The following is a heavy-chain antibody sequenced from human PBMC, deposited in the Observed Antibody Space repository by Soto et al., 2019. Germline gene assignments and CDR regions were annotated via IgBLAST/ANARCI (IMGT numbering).Heavy chain of an antibody. Sequence: EVQLVESGGGLVQPGGSLRLVCVDSGSTLESHWMAWVRQAPGKGLEWVANIRQDGTEIHYVEAVRGRFIISRDNAKKSVYLQMNSLRVEDSARYYCATGGDFWSDFYGWFGAWGQGTLVTVSS. CDR2: IRQDGTEI. CDR1: GSTLESHW. J-gene: IGHJ5*02. D-gene: IGHD3-3*01. CDR3: ATGGDFWSDFYGWFGA. V-gene: IGHV3-7*01.